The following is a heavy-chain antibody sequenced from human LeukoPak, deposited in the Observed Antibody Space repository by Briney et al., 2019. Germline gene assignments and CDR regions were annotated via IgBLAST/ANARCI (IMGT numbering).Heavy chain of an antibody. CDR3: ARGGITMVRGVNGNNWFDP. CDR2: VSAYADNT. V-gene: IGHV1-18*01. J-gene: IGHJ5*02. CDR1: GYIFTSYG. D-gene: IGHD3-10*01. Sequence: GASVKVSCKASGYIFTSYGISWVRQAPGQGLEWVGWVSAYADNTNYVQKFQGRVTMTTDTSTSTAYMELRSLRSDDTAVYYCARGGITMVRGVNGNNWFDPWGQGTLVTVSS.